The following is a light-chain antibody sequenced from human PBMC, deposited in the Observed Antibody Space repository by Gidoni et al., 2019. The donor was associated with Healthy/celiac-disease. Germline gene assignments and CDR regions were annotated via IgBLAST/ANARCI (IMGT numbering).Light chain of an antibody. V-gene: IGKV3-11*01. CDR2: DSS. CDR1: QSVSSY. Sequence: EMVLTQSPATMSLSPGERATLSCRASQSVSSYLAWYQQKPGQPPRLLIYDSSNRATVIPARFSGSGSVTDFTLTISSLEPEDFAVYYCRQRSNWPPYTFGQGTKLEIK. CDR3: RQRSNWPPYT. J-gene: IGKJ2*01.